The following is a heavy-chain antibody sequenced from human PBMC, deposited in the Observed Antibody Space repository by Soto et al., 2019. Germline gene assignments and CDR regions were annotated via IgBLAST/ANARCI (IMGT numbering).Heavy chain of an antibody. CDR3: ARVRVRFLEWLGSEG. CDR1: GGTFSSYA. CDR2: ILPIFGTA. Sequence: QVQLVQSGAEVKKPGSSVKFSCKASGGTFSSYAISWVRQAPGQGLEWMGGILPIFGTANYAQKFQGSVTITADASTNTAYMELRSLRSEDTAVYYCARVRVRFLEWLGSEGWGQGTLVTVSS. V-gene: IGHV1-69*12. J-gene: IGHJ4*02. D-gene: IGHD3-3*01.